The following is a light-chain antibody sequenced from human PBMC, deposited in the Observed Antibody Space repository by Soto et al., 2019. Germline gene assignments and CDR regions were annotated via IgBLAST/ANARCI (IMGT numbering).Light chain of an antibody. CDR3: QQYGSSRT. CDR2: GAS. V-gene: IGKV3-20*01. J-gene: IGKJ1*01. Sequence: EIVLTQSPGTLSLSPGERATLSCRASQSVSSSYLAWYQQKPGQAPRLLIYGASSRTTGIPDRFSGSGSGTNFTLTISRLEPGDFAVYYCQQYGSSRTVGQGTKVEIK. CDR1: QSVSSSY.